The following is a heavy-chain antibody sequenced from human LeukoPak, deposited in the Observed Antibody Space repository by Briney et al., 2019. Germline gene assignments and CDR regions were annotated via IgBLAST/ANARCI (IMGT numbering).Heavy chain of an antibody. CDR1: GFTFRSYS. CDR3: ARPHPRTVFGVFSYYYGMDV. D-gene: IGHD3-3*01. CDR2: ISSSSTYI. Sequence: GGSLRLSCAASGFTFRSYSMNWVRQAPGKGLEWVSSISSSSTYIYYADSVKGRFIVSRDNAKNSLYLQMNSLRAEDTAVYYCARPHPRTVFGVFSYYYGMDVWGQGTTVTVSS. V-gene: IGHV3-21*01. J-gene: IGHJ6*02.